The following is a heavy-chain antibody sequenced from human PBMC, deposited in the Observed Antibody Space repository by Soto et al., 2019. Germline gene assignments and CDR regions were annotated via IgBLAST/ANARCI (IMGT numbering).Heavy chain of an antibody. J-gene: IGHJ4*02. V-gene: IGHV1-18*04. D-gene: IGHD2-15*01. Sequence: QVQLVQSGGEVKRPGASVKVSCKASGYTFTTYGFNWVRQAPGQGLEWMGLISPNNGDSNYAQNFQGRVTLTTDTSTSTAYMEMRSLTSDDTAVYYCARTPRAQMIVLEAATRFDYWGQGTLVTVSS. CDR2: ISPNNGDS. CDR3: ARTPRAQMIVLEAATRFDY. CDR1: GYTFTTYG.